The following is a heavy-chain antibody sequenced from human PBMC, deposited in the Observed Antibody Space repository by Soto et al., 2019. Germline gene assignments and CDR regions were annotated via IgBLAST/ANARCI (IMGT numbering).Heavy chain of an antibody. D-gene: IGHD3-9*01. CDR3: ARVPNVLRYFVPPGKGMDV. CDR1: GYTFTSYY. J-gene: IGHJ6*02. V-gene: IGHV1-46*03. Sequence: GASVKVSCKASGYTFTSYYMHWVRQAPGQGLEWMGIINPSGGSTSYAQKFQGRVTMTRDTSTSTVYMELSSLRSEDTAVYYCARVPNVLRYFVPPGKGMDVWGQGTTVTVSS. CDR2: INPSGGST.